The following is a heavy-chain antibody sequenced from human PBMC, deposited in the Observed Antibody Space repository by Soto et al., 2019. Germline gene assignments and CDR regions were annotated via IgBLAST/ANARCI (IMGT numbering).Heavy chain of an antibody. CDR1: GFTFTSSA. CDR2: LVVGSGNT. CDR3: AAVRYYYDSSGYYVDWYFDL. V-gene: IGHV1-58*01. Sequence: QMQLVQSGPEVKKPGTSVKVSCKASGFTFTSSAVQWVRQARGQRLEWIGWLVVGSGNTNYAQKFQERVTITRDMSTSTAYMELSSLRSEDTAVYYCAAVRYYYDSSGYYVDWYFDLWGRGTLVTVSS. D-gene: IGHD3-22*01. J-gene: IGHJ2*01.